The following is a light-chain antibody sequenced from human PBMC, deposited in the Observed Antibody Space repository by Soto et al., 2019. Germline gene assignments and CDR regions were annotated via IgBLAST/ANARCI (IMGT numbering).Light chain of an antibody. CDR3: LQYGNSPRT. J-gene: IGKJ1*01. Sequence: EIVLTQSPGTLSLSPGERATLSCRASQSVSSSYLAWYQQKFGQAPRLLIYGASSRATGIPDRFSGSGSGTDVTLTISRLEPEDFAVYYCLQYGNSPRTFGQGTTVEIK. CDR2: GAS. CDR1: QSVSSSY. V-gene: IGKV3-20*01.